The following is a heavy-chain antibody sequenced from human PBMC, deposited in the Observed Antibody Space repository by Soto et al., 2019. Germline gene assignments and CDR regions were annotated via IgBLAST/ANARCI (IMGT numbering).Heavy chain of an antibody. CDR2: VNPSGGHT. J-gene: IGHJ4*02. CDR3: ARGGHVVVVTAALDY. D-gene: IGHD2-21*02. CDR1: GDTFSDYY. V-gene: IGHV1-46*01. Sequence: ASVKVSCTASGDTFSDYYIHWVRQAPGQGLEWMGTVNPSGGHTTYSQHFLGRVTMTRDTSTSTLHMELTSLTSEDTAVYYCARGGHVVVVTAALDYWGQGTLVTVSS.